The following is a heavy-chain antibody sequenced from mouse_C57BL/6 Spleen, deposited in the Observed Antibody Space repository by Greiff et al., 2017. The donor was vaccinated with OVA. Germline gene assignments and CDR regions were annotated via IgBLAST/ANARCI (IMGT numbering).Heavy chain of an antibody. J-gene: IGHJ2*01. D-gene: IGHD1-1*01. Sequence: QVQLKQPGAELVKPGASVKLSCKASGYTFTSYWMHWVKQRPGQGLEWIGMIHPNSGSTNYNEKFKSKATLTVDKSSSTAYMQLSSLTSEDSAVYYCARVRGTTVVAPFGYWGQGTTLTVSS. V-gene: IGHV1-64*01. CDR2: IHPNSGST. CDR3: ARVRGTTVVAPFGY. CDR1: GYTFTSYW.